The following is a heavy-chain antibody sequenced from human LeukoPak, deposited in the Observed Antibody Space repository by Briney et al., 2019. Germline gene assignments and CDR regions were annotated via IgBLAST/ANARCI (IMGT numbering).Heavy chain of an antibody. D-gene: IGHD5-12*01. V-gene: IGHV3-21*01. CDR1: GFTFSSYS. CDR3: ARDPDSGYDWHYYGMDV. Sequence: GGSLRLSCAASGFTFSSYSMNWVRQAPGKGLEWVSSTSSSSSYIYYADSVKGRFTISRDNAKNSLYLQMNSLRAEDTAVYHCARDPDSGYDWHYYGMDVWGQGTTVTVSS. CDR2: TSSSSSYI. J-gene: IGHJ6*02.